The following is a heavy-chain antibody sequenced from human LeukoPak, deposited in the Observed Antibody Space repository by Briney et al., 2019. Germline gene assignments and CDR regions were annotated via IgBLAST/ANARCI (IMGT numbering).Heavy chain of an antibody. Sequence: GASVKVSCKASGYSFTTYVMNWVRQAPGQGLEWMAWINTNTGNPTYAQGFTGRFVFSLDTSISTAYLQISSLKAEDTAVYYCARGPYGSGSYRSKDFFDYWGQGTLVTVSS. CDR3: ARGPYGSGSYRSKDFFDY. CDR2: INTNTGNP. D-gene: IGHD3-10*01. V-gene: IGHV7-4-1*02. CDR1: GYSFTTYV. J-gene: IGHJ4*02.